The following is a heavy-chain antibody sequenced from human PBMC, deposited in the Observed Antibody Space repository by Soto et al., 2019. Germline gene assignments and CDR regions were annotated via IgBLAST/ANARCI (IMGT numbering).Heavy chain of an antibody. CDR1: GGTFSSYT. CDR3: AREWVREALLNCFDP. J-gene: IGHJ5*02. CDR2: IIPILGIA. D-gene: IGHD3-10*01. Sequence: QVQLVQSGAEVKKPGSSVKVSCKASGGTFSSYTISWVRQAPGQGLEWMGRIIPILGIANYAQKFQGRVTITADKSTSTAYMELSSLRSEDTAVYYCAREWVREALLNCFDPWGQGTLVTVSS. V-gene: IGHV1-69*08.